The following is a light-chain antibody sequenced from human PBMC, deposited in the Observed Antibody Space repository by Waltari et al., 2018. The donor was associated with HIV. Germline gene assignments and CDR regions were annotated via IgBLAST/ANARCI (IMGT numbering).Light chain of an antibody. Sequence: SYDLTQTLSVSVALGQTATIPCGGTKIGSKSVHWYRQKSGQVPVLVIYKNSNRPSGIPERFSGSNSGTTATLAITGVQAGDEADYYCQVWDSSALYVFGPGTKVTV. J-gene: IGLJ1*01. CDR1: KIGSKS. V-gene: IGLV3-9*01. CDR2: KNS. CDR3: QVWDSSALYV.